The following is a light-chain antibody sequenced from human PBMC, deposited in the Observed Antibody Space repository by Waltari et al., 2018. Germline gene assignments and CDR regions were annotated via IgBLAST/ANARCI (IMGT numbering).Light chain of an antibody. V-gene: IGLV4-69*01. CDR1: SGHSNYA. Sequence: QLLLTQSPSASASLGASVKLTCTVSSGHSNYAIAWHQQHTQTGPRYLMKVNSDGSHIKGDGIPDRFSGSSSGAERYLIISSLQAEDEADYYCQTGGFGIWVFGGGTTLTVL. CDR2: VNSDGSH. J-gene: IGLJ3*02. CDR3: QTGGFGIWV.